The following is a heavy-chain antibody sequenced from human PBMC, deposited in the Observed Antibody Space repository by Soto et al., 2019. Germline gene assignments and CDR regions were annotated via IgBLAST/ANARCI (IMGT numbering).Heavy chain of an antibody. CDR3: ARDISKKQWLVHYYYYYGMDV. V-gene: IGHV1-3*01. CDR1: GYTFTSYA. CDR2: INAGNGNT. Sequence: ASLKLSCKASGYTFTSYAMHWVRQAPEQRLEWMGWINAGNGNTKYSQKFQGRVTITRDTSASTAYMELSSLRSEDTAVYYCARDISKKQWLVHYYYYYGMDVWGQGTTVTVSS. J-gene: IGHJ6*02. D-gene: IGHD6-19*01.